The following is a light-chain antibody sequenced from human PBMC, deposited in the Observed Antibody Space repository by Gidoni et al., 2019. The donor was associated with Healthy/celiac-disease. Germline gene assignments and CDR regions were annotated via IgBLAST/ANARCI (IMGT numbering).Light chain of an antibody. Sequence: EIVLTQSPATLSLSPGERATLSCRASQSVSSYLAWYQQKPVQAPRRLIFDASNRATGIPARFSGSGSGTDFTLTSSSLEPEDFAVYYCQQRSNWPLTFGGGTKVEIK. CDR2: DAS. CDR1: QSVSSY. V-gene: IGKV3-11*01. J-gene: IGKJ4*01. CDR3: QQRSNWPLT.